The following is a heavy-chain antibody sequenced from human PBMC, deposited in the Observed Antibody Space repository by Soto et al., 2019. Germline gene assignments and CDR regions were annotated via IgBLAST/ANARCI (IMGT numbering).Heavy chain of an antibody. CDR2: IYYSGNT. Sequence: SATXSLTCSVSVCSISIGYYYLRWIRQPPGKGLEWIGNIYYSGNTYYNPSLKSRLIISIDTSKKQFSLKVGSVTDADTAVYYCASSSIYGLEVWGQGPTV. J-gene: IGHJ6*01. CDR3: ASSSIYGLEV. D-gene: IGHD3-9*01. V-gene: IGHV4-30-4*01. CDR1: VCSISIGYYY.